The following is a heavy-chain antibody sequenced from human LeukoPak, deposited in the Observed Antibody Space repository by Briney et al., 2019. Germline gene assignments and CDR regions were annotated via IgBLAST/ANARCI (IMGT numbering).Heavy chain of an antibody. CDR2: INHSGST. D-gene: IGHD2-8*01. J-gene: IGHJ3*02. V-gene: IGHV4-34*01. Sequence: KASETLSFTCAVYGGSFWSWIRQPPGKGLEWIGEINHSGSTNYNPTLKSRVTMSVDTSKNQFSLKLSSVTAADTAMYYCARVGSNGVYYLGDDAFDIWGQGTMVIVSS. CDR1: GGSF. CDR3: ARVGSNGVYYLGDDAFDI.